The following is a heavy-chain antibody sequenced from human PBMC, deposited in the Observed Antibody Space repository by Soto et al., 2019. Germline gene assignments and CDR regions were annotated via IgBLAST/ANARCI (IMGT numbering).Heavy chain of an antibody. CDR1: GGSVTSASYY. Sequence: SETLSLTCTVSGGSVTSASYYWTWIRQPPGKGLEWIGEINHSGSTNYNPSLKSRVTISVDTSKNQFSLKLSSVTAADTAVYYCKVWVDIVATTPHDYYYGMDVWGQGTTVTISS. J-gene: IGHJ6*02. D-gene: IGHD5-12*01. CDR3: KVWVDIVATTPHDYYYGMDV. CDR2: INHSGST. V-gene: IGHV4-61*01.